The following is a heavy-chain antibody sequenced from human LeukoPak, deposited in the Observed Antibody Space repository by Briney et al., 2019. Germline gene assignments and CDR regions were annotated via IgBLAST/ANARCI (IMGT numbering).Heavy chain of an antibody. V-gene: IGHV4-34*01. D-gene: IGHD2-2*01. Sequence: KPSETLSLTCAVYGGSFSGYYWSWIRQPPGKGLEWIGEINHSGSTNYNPSLKSRVTISVDTSKNQFSLKLSSVTAADTAVYYCARDKGSLGYCSSTSCYARAFDIWGKGTMVTVSS. CDR3: ARDKGSLGYCSSTSCYARAFDI. CDR1: GGSFSGYY. CDR2: INHSGST. J-gene: IGHJ3*02.